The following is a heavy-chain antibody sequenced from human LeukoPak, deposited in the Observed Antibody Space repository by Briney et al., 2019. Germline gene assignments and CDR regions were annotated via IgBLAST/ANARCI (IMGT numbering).Heavy chain of an antibody. J-gene: IGHJ4*02. V-gene: IGHV4-34*01. Sequence: PSETLSLTCAVYGVSFSGKYWTWIRQPPGKGLEWIGEITHSGSTYYNPSLKSRVTISVDTSKNQFSLKLNSVTAADTAVYYCARDLMTWGQGTLVTVSS. CDR3: ARDLMT. CDR1: GVSFSGKY. CDR2: ITHSGST.